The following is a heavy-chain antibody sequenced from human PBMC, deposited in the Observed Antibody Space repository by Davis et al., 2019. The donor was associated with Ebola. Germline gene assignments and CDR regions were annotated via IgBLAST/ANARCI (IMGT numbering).Heavy chain of an antibody. CDR1: GFTFSSYS. J-gene: IGHJ6*02. CDR2: INSDGSST. V-gene: IGHV3-74*01. Sequence: GESLKISCAASGFTFSSYSMNWVRQAPGKGLVWVSRINSDGSSTSYADSVKGRFTISRDNAKNTLYLQMNSLRAEDTALYHCARDGPGGYYGMDVWGQGTTVTVSS. CDR3: ARDGPGGYYGMDV. D-gene: IGHD4-23*01.